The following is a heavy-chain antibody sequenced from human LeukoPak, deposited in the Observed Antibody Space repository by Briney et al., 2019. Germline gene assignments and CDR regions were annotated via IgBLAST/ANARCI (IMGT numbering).Heavy chain of an antibody. CDR2: IYYSGRT. Sequence: SETLSLTCTVSGGSISSSSYYWGWIRQPPGKGLEWIGSIYYSGRTYYNPSLNSRVTISIDTSKNHCSLKLNSVTATDTAVYYCARMDDILTGHFSNAFDIWGQGTMITVSS. D-gene: IGHD3-9*01. J-gene: IGHJ3*02. V-gene: IGHV4-39*07. CDR1: GGSISSSSYY. CDR3: ARMDDILTGHFSNAFDI.